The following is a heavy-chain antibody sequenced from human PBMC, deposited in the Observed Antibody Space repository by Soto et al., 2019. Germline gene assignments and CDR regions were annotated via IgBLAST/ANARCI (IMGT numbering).Heavy chain of an antibody. Sequence: QVQLQESGPGLVKPSEILSLTCTVSGGSITNYYCSWFRQPPGKGLEWIGYINYDGYSAYNLSLKRRVTLSMDASKTQFSLMLESVTATDTAVYYCARHGFGPLHGLVDVWGPGTTVIVSS. J-gene: IGHJ6*02. D-gene: IGHD3-10*01. CDR1: GGSITNYY. CDR2: INYDGYS. V-gene: IGHV4-59*08. CDR3: ARHGFGPLHGLVDV.